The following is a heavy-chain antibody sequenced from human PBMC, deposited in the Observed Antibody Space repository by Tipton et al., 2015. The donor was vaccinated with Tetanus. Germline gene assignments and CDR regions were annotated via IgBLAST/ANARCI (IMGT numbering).Heavy chain of an antibody. CDR1: GYTFTGYY. CDR2: IDPNSGGT. CDR3: ARDGGDYIYSGMDG. D-gene: IGHD2-21*01. V-gene: IGHV1-2*02. Sequence: LGQSGAEVKKPGASVKVSCKASGYTFTGYYIYWERQAPGQGLEWMGWIDPNSGGTVYAQKFQGRVPMTRDTSISTAYMELRSLRSDDTAVYYCARDGGDYIYSGMDGWGPGTTVTVS. J-gene: IGHJ6*02.